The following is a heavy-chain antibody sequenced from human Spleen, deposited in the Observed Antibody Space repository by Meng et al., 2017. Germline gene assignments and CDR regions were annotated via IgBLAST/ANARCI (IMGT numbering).Heavy chain of an antibody. CDR3: ARNCGAGFDY. CDR1: GFTFSSYW. V-gene: IGHV3-7*01. D-gene: IGHD2-21*01. Sequence: GGSRRLSCAASGFTFSSYWMTWVRQAPGKGLEWVADIKQDGREKYYVDSLKGRFTISRDNAKKSLYLQMNSLRVEDTAVYYCARNCGAGFDYWGQGTLVTVSS. CDR2: IKQDGREK. J-gene: IGHJ4*02.